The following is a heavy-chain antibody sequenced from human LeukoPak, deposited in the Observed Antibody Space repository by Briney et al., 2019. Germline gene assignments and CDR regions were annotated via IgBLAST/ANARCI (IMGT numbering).Heavy chain of an antibody. CDR3: ASSGSIQLWLLNY. D-gene: IGHD5-18*01. V-gene: IGHV4-34*01. CDR2: INHSGST. J-gene: IGHJ4*02. CDR1: GGSFSGYY. Sequence: SETLSLTCAVYGGSFSGYYWSWIRQPPGEGLEWIGEINHSGSTNYNPSLKSRVTISVDTSKNQFSLKLSSVTAADTAVYYCASSGSIQLWLLNYWGQGTLVTVSS.